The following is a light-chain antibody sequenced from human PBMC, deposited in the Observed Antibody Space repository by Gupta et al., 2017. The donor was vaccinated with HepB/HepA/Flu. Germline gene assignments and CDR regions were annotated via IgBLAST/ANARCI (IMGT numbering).Light chain of an antibody. V-gene: IGLV1-44*01. Sequence: QSVLTQPSSASGTPGQRFSITFSCSSSNIGSNTVNWYQQLPGTAPKLLISTNNQRPSGVPDRFSGSKSGTSASLAISGLQTEDEADYYCAAWDDRLNAVVFGGGTKLTVL. CDR2: TNN. CDR3: AAWDDRLNAVV. J-gene: IGLJ3*02. CDR1: SSNIGSNT.